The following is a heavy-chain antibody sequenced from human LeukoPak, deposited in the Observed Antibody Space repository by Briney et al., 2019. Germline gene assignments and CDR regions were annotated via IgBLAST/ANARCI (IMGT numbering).Heavy chain of an antibody. D-gene: IGHD3-22*01. CDR2: ISSSSSTI. CDR3: ARDRPNVDSTGYYSRHDAFDI. CDR1: GFTFSSYS. J-gene: IGHJ3*02. V-gene: IGHV3-48*01. Sequence: GGSLRLSCAASGFTFSSYSMNWVRQAPGKGLEWVSYISSSSSTIYYADSVKGRFTISRDNAKNSLCLQMNSLRAEDTAVYYCARDRPNVDSTGYYSRHDAFDIWGQGTIVTVSS.